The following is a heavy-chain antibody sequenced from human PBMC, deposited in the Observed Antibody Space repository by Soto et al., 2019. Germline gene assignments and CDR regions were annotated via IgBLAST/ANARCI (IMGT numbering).Heavy chain of an antibody. CDR3: ARVRKLVAPKDGKSAYFYAMDV. J-gene: IGHJ6*02. Sequence: SETRSLTCAVSGDSISSSYWWSWVRQPPEEGLELIGISCHTPTTNYNPSLKSRVTLSVDTSKSQFSLKLTSVTAADAAVYFCARVRKLVAPKDGKSAYFYAMDVWGPGTTVTVSS. CDR2: SCHTPTT. D-gene: IGHD6-6*01. V-gene: IGHV4-4*02. CDR1: GDSISSSYW.